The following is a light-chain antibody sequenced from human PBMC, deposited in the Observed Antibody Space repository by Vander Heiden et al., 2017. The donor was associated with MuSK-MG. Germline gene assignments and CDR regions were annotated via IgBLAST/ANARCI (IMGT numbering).Light chain of an antibody. CDR1: QNIKTY. J-gene: IGKJ3*01. Sequence: DIQMTQSPSSLSASVGDRVTITCRASQNIKTYLNWYQQKPRRAPKLLISAAATLQHGVPSRFSGSGSGTVFTLTISSLLPEDFATYYCQQSDHIYENFTFGHGTRV. CDR2: AAA. CDR3: QQSDHIYENFT. V-gene: IGKV1-39*01.